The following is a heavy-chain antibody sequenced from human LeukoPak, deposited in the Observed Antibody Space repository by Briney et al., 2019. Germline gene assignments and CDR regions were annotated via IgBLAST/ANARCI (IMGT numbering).Heavy chain of an antibody. D-gene: IGHD1-26*01. Sequence: SETLSLTCTISIGSITTSSYYWGWIRQPPGKGLEWIGSIYYSGTPHYNPSLKSRVTISVDTSKNQFSLKLSSVTAADTAVYYCASPGSGSFDNFNYWGQGTLVTVSS. CDR3: ASPGSGSFDNFNY. CDR1: IGSITTSSYY. V-gene: IGHV4-39*01. CDR2: IYYSGTP. J-gene: IGHJ4*02.